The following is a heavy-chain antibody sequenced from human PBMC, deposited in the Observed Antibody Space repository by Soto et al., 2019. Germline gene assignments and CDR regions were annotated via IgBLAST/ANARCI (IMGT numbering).Heavy chain of an antibody. CDR3: ARGVLH. J-gene: IGHJ4*01. CDR2: ISYSGST. CDR1: GGSISSGGYY. Sequence: QVQLQESGPGLVQPSPTLSLTCTVSGGSISSGGYYWSWIRQHPGTGLEWIGHISYSGSTYYNTSLKRRVTIAGDTSRTQFSLIVNAVTAAATAVYYCARGVLHWAQGTLVTVSS. V-gene: IGHV4-31*03.